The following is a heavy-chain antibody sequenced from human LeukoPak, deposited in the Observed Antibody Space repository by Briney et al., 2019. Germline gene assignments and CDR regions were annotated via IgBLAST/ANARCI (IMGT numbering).Heavy chain of an antibody. CDR1: GFSISTYW. J-gene: IGHJ4*02. D-gene: IGHD2-15*01. CDR2: IKQDGSEE. V-gene: IGHV3-7*01. Sequence: GGSLRLSCAASGFSISTYWMTWVRQAPGKGLEWVDNIKQDGSEEYYVDSVKGRFTVSRDNAKNSLYLQMNSLRGEDTAVYYCASWVGRDYWGQGTLVTVSS. CDR3: ASWVGRDY.